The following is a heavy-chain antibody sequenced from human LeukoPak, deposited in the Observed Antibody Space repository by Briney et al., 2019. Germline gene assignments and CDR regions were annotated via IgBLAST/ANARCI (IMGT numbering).Heavy chain of an antibody. CDR1: GFTFSSYW. Sequence: GGSLRLSCTASGFTFSSYWMSWVRQAPGKGLECVANIKKDGSEKYYLDSVKGRFTISRDNAENSLYLQMNSLRAEDTAVYYCARDRLWDCTSCPTDYWGQGTLVTVSS. V-gene: IGHV3-7*01. D-gene: IGHD2-2*01. CDR3: ARDRLWDCTSCPTDY. J-gene: IGHJ4*02. CDR2: IKKDGSEK.